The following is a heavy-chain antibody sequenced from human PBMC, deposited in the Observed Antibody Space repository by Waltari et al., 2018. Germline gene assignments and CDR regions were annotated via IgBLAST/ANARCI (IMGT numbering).Heavy chain of an antibody. CDR1: GFSLSNYW. CDR3: IRDYGSPY. CDR2: INKDGTET. Sequence: EAQQVESGGDLVQPGGSLRLSCVVSGFSLSNYWMSWVRQAPGKGLEVLANINKDGTETYYVDSVRGRFTISKDDAKNSVYLQMNSLKVEDTAVYYCIRDYGSPYWGQGTLVTVSS. V-gene: IGHV3-7*03. J-gene: IGHJ4*02. D-gene: IGHD6-19*01.